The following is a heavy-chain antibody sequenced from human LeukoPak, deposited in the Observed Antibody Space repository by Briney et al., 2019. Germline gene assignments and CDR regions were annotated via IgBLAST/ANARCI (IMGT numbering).Heavy chain of an antibody. Sequence: ASMKVSCKASGYTFTSYYVHWVRQAPGQGLEWMGIISPSGASTSYAQKFQGRVTMTRETSISTAYMELSRLRCDDTAVYYCARDPGAYYYYYYMDVWGKGTTVTISS. V-gene: IGHV1-46*01. CDR3: ARDPGAYYYYYYMDV. CDR2: ISPSGAST. J-gene: IGHJ6*03. CDR1: GYTFTSYY.